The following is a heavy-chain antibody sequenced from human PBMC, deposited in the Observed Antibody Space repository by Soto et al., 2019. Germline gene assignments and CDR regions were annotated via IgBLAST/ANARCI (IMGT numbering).Heavy chain of an antibody. J-gene: IGHJ6*02. CDR3: AKTSLRVYYYGMDV. V-gene: IGHV3-48*02. CDR1: VFTCSRYR. Sequence: GSLRLSCAASVFTCSRYRMNWVRQAPGKGLEWVSHISGSSSTIYYTDSVKGRFTVSRDNAKNSLYLQMNSLRDEDTAVYFCAKTSLRVYYYGMDVWGQGTTVTVSS. CDR2: ISGSSSTI.